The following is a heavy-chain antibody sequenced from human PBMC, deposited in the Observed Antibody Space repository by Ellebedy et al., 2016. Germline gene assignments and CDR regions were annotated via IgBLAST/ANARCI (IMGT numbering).Heavy chain of an antibody. Sequence: GGSLRLXXAASGFIFSTYAMSWVRQAPGKGLEWVSTMSGSGGNTYYADSMKGRFTISRDNSRNTLYLQMNSLRAADTAVYYCADGERTYYDYNRPLPWGQGTLVTVSS. V-gene: IGHV3-23*01. CDR1: GFIFSTYA. CDR3: ADGERTYYDYNRPLP. J-gene: IGHJ5*02. D-gene: IGHD3-3*01. CDR2: MSGSGGNT.